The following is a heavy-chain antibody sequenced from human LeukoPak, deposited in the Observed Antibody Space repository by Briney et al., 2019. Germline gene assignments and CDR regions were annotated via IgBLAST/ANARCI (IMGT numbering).Heavy chain of an antibody. J-gene: IGHJ4*02. CDR1: GYTLTDYY. CDR3: ARDRISGYDSYYFDY. Sequence: ASVKVSCKASGYTLTDYYMHWVRQAPGQGLEWMGRINPNSGGTNYAQKFQGRVTMTRDTSISTVYMELSRLRSDDTAVYYCARDRISGYDSYYFDYWGQGTLVTVSS. V-gene: IGHV1-2*06. D-gene: IGHD5-12*01. CDR2: INPNSGGT.